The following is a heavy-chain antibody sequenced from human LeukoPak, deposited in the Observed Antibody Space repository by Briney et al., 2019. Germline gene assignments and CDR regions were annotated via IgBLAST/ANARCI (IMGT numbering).Heavy chain of an antibody. Sequence: PGRSLRLSCAASGFTFDDYAMHWVRQAPGKGLEWVSGISWNSGSIGYADSVKGRFTISRDNAKNSLYLQMNSLRAEDTAVYYCARVRHYDSSGPGYWGQGTLVTVSS. J-gene: IGHJ4*02. D-gene: IGHD3-22*01. V-gene: IGHV3-9*01. CDR1: GFTFDDYA. CDR2: ISWNSGSI. CDR3: ARVRHYDSSGPGY.